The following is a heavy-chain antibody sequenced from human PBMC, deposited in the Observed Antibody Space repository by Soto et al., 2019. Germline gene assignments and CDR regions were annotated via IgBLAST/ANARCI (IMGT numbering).Heavy chain of an antibody. CDR1: GGSFSGYY. J-gene: IGHJ6*03. CDR2: INHSGST. V-gene: IGHV4-34*01. Sequence: SETLSLTCAVYGGSFSGYYWSWIRQPPGKGLEWIGEINHSGSTNYNPSLKSRVTISVDTSKNQFSLKLSSVTAADTAVYYCAREKGYDSYYYYYYYMDVWGKGTTVTVSS. D-gene: IGHD5-12*01. CDR3: AREKGYDSYYYYYYYMDV.